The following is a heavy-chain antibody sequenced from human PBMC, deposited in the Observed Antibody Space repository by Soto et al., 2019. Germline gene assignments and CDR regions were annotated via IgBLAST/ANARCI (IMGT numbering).Heavy chain of an antibody. V-gene: IGHV4-31*03. CDR1: GGSISSGGYY. CDR3: AVIGVVAATHWFDP. D-gene: IGHD2-15*01. Sequence: SETLSLTCTVSGGSISSGGYYWSWIRQHPGKGLEWIGYIYYSGSTYYNPSLKSRVTISVDTSKNQFSLKLSSVTAADTAVYYCAVIGVVAATHWFDPWGQGTLVTVSS. CDR2: IYYSGST. J-gene: IGHJ5*02.